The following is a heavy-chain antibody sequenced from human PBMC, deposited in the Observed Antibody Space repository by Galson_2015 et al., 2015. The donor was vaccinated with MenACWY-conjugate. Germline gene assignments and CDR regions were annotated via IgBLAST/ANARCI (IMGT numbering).Heavy chain of an antibody. D-gene: IGHD3-16*02. CDR1: GGSFSGSY. Sequence: SETLSLTCAVYGGSFSGSYWSWIRQPPGKGLEWIGEINHSGSTNYNPSLKRRVTISVDTSKNQFSLKLCSVTAADTAVYYCARCRLRLGELSYRRKNSHEIDYWGHGTLVTVSS. J-gene: IGHJ4*01. CDR3: ARCRLRLGELSYRRKNSHEIDY. CDR2: INHSGST. V-gene: IGHV4-34*01.